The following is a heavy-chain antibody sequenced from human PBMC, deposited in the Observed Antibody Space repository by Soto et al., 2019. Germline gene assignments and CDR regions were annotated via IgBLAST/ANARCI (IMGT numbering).Heavy chain of an antibody. V-gene: IGHV4-30-4*01. Sequence: QVQLQESGPGLVKPSQTLSLTCTVSGDSISNSDYYWNWIRQSPGQGLEWIASIDYSGSSYYSSYVKSRVGKSADTSKNLFSLKLRSVTAADTALYFCDRDGPYYYGFDVWGQGTTVTVSS. J-gene: IGHJ6*02. CDR3: DRDGPYYYGFDV. CDR1: GDSISNSDYY. CDR2: IDYSGSS.